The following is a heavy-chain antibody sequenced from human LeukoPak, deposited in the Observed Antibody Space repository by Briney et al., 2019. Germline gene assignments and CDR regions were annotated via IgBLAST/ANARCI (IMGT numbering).Heavy chain of an antibody. J-gene: IGHJ4*02. V-gene: IGHV3-66*01. Sequence: PGGSLRLSCAASGFTVSSNYMSWVRQAPGKGLEWVSVIYSGGSTYYADSVKGRFTISRDNSKNTLYLQMNSLRAEDTAVYYCAKDLLRWLKDDYWGQGTLVTVSS. CDR2: IYSGGST. D-gene: IGHD6-19*01. CDR3: AKDLLRWLKDDY. CDR1: GFTVSSNY.